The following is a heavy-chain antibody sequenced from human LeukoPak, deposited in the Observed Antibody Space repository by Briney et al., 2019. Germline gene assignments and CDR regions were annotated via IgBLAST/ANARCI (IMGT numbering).Heavy chain of an antibody. D-gene: IGHD2-15*01. CDR1: GYTYTSYF. CDR2: INPSGGST. V-gene: IGHV1-46*01. CDR3: ANVGAATDYYFYYGMDV. J-gene: IGHJ6*02. Sequence: ASVKVSCKASGYTYTSYFMHSVRQAPGQGLEWMGIINPSGGSTSYAEKFQGRVTMTRDTSTSTVYMELSSLRSEDTAVYYGANVGAATDYYFYYGMDVWGQGTTVTVFS.